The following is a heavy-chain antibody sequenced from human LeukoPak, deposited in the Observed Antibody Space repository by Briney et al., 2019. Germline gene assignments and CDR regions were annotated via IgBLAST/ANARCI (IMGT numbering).Heavy chain of an antibody. D-gene: IGHD3-22*01. V-gene: IGHV4-59*01. Sequence: SETLSLTCTVSGGSISSYYWSWIRQPPGKGLEWIGYIYYSGSTNYNPSLKSRVTISVDTSKNQFSLKLSSVTAADTAVCYCARVGYYDSSGTFDYWGQGTLVTVSS. J-gene: IGHJ4*02. CDR3: ARVGYYDSSGTFDY. CDR1: GGSISSYY. CDR2: IYYSGST.